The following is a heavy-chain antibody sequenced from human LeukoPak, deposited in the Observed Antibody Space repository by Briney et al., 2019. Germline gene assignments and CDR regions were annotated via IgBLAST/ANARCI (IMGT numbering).Heavy chain of an antibody. J-gene: IGHJ5*02. CDR3: ARDHSGSQHWFDP. V-gene: IGHV1-46*01. CDR1: GYTFTTYY. Sequence: ASVKASCRASGYTFTTYYMHWVRQAPGQGLEWMGVINPSADSTSYAQKFQGRVTMTRDTSTSTVYMELNSLTSEDTAVYYCARDHSGSQHWFDPWGRGTLVTVSS. D-gene: IGHD1-26*01. CDR2: INPSADST.